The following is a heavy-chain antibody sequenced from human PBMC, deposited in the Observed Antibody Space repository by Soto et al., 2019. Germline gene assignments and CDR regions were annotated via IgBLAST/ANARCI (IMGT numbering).Heavy chain of an antibody. Sequence: QVQLIQSAAEVKKPGSSVRVSCTASGGIFGSHGFSWVRQAPGQRLEWVGGFIPIFRTLTYTEKFQARVRIAADESTNTVYLDLSSLTSEDTAVYYCVRDRRIYYSDPHDEFVASDYEVWGQGTMVSVS. CDR3: VRDRRIYYSDPHDEFVASDYEV. D-gene: IGHD3-22*01. V-gene: IGHV1-69*01. CDR1: GGIFGSHG. CDR2: FIPIFRTL. J-gene: IGHJ3*01.